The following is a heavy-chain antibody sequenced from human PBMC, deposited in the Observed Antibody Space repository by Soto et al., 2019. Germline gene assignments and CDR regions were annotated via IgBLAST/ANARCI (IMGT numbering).Heavy chain of an antibody. CDR2: INHSGST. J-gene: IGHJ5*02. CDR3: ARAGDGSGSYPYNWFDP. CDR1: GGSFSGYY. Sequence: QVQLQQWGAGLLKPSETLSLTCAVYGGSFSGYYWSWIRQPPGKGLEWIGEINHSGSTNYNPSLKSRVTISVDTSKNQFSLTLSSVTAADTAVYYSARAGDGSGSYPYNWFDPWCQGTLVTVSS. D-gene: IGHD3-10*01. V-gene: IGHV4-34*01.